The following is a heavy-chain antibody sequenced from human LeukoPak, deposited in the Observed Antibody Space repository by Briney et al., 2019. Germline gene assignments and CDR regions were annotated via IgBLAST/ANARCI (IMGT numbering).Heavy chain of an antibody. CDR2: ISGSGGST. CDR3: ARDAGPMTTVTTSDY. V-gene: IGHV3-23*01. J-gene: IGHJ4*02. Sequence: PGGSLRLSCAASGFTFSSYGMSWVRQAPGKGLEWVSAISGSGGSTYYADSVKGRFTISRDKSKNTLYLQMNSLRAEDTAVYYCARDAGPMTTVTTSDYWGQGTLVTVSS. D-gene: IGHD4-17*01. CDR1: GFTFSSYG.